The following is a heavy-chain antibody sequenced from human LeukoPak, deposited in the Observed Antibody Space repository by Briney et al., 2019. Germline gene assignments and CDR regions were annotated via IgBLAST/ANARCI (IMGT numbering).Heavy chain of an antibody. CDR1: GFTFSSYA. Sequence: PGGSLRLSCAASGFTFSSYAMSWVRQAPGKGLEWVSAISGSGGSTYYADSVKGRFTISRDNSKNTLYLQMNSVRAEDTAVYYCASWQGYNSGWYGVDYWGQGTLVTVSS. CDR3: ASWQGYNSGWYGVDY. CDR2: ISGSGGST. D-gene: IGHD6-19*01. J-gene: IGHJ4*02. V-gene: IGHV3-23*01.